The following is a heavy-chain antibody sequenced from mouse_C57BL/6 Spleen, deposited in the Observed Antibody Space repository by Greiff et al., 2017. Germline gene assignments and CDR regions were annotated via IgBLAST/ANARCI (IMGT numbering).Heavy chain of an antibody. D-gene: IGHD2-4*01. Sequence: QVHVKQPGTELVKPGASVKLSCKASGYTFTSYWMHWVKQRPGQGLEWIGNINPSNGGTNYNEKFKSKATLTVDKSSSTAYMQLSSLTSEDSAVYYCAKRVIYYDYGYAMDYWGQGTSVTVSS. CDR2: INPSNGGT. J-gene: IGHJ4*01. CDR3: AKRVIYYDYGYAMDY. CDR1: GYTFTSYW. V-gene: IGHV1-53*01.